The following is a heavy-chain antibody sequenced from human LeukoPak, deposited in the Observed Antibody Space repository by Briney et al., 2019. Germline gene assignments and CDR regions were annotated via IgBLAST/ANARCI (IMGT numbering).Heavy chain of an antibody. CDR3: ARGTPGSYFGY. J-gene: IGHJ4*02. CDR2: INPNSGGT. Sequence: ASVKVSCKASGYTFTAYMHWVRQAPGQGLEWMGWINPNSGGTNYAQKFKGWVTLTRDTSINTTYMELSRLTSDVTAVYFCARGTPGSYFGYWGQGTLVTVSP. V-gene: IGHV1-2*04. D-gene: IGHD3-10*01. CDR1: GYTFTAY.